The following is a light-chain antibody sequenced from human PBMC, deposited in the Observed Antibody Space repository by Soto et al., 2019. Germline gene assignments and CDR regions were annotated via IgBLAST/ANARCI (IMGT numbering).Light chain of an antibody. V-gene: IGLV1-51*01. CDR1: TSNIGYNS. J-gene: IGLJ1*01. CDR2: DNN. CDR3: GTWDSSLSAGV. Sequence: QSALTQPPSVSAAPGQKVTISCSGSTSNIGYNSVTWYQQLPGTAPKVLIYDNNKRPSGIPDRFSGSKSGTSATLGITGLQTGDEADYYCGTWDSSLSAGVFGTGTKLTVL.